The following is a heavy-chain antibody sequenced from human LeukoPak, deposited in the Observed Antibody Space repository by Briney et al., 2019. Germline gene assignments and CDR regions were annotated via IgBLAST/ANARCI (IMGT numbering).Heavy chain of an antibody. V-gene: IGHV4-38-2*01. CDR1: GYSISSGYY. J-gene: IGHJ4*02. CDR2: IYHTGST. CDR3: VTYCGGDCYRDFDY. Sequence: SETLSLTCAVSGYSISSGYYWGWLRQPPGKGLEWIGTIYHTGSTYYNPSLKSRVTISVDTSKNQFSLKLSSVTAADTAVYYCVTYCGGDCYRDFDYWGQGTLVTVSS. D-gene: IGHD2-21*02.